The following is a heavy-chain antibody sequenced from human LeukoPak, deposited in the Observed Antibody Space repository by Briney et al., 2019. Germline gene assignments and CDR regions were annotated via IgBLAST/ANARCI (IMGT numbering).Heavy chain of an antibody. D-gene: IGHD3-22*01. V-gene: IGHV1-69*05. J-gene: IGHJ3*02. CDR1: GGTFSSYA. CDR2: IIPIFGTA. CDR3: ARDDYYDSNGWIAFDI. Sequence: SVKVSCKASGGTFSSYAIGWVRQAPGRGLEWMGRIIPIFGTANYAQKFQGRVTITTDESTSTAYMELSSLRSEDTAVYYCARDDYYDSNGWIAFDIWGQGTMVTVSS.